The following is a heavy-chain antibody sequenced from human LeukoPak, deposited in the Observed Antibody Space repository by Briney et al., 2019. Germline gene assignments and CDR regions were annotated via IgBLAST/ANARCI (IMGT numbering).Heavy chain of an antibody. J-gene: IGHJ6*03. CDR3: ARDPKLSILELPLYYYYMDV. CDR1: GGSIRSYY. D-gene: IGHD1-7*01. CDR2: IYYSGST. Sequence: SETLSLTCTVSGGSIRSYYWSWIRQPPGKGLEWIGYIYYSGSTNYNPSLKSRVTISVDTSKNQFSLKLSSVTAADTAVYYCARDPKLSILELPLYYYYMDVWGKGTTVTVSS. V-gene: IGHV4-59*01.